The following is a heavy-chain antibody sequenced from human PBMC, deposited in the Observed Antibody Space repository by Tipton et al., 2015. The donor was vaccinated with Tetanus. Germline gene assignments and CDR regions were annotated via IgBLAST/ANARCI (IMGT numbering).Heavy chain of an antibody. CDR2: IDPNSGGT. Sequence: QVQLVQSGAEVKKPGASVKVSCKASGYTFTGYYIYWVRQAPGQGLEGMGWIDPNSGGTVYAQKFQGRVTMTRDTSISTAYMERRSLRSDDTAVYYCARDRGDYIYSGMDVWGPGTTVTVS. D-gene: IGHD3-22*01. CDR1: GYTFTGYY. J-gene: IGHJ6*02. CDR3: ARDRGDYIYSGMDV. V-gene: IGHV1-2*02.